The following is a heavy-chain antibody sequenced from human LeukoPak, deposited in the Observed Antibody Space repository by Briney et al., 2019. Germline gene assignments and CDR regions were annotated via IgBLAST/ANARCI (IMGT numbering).Heavy chain of an antibody. J-gene: IGHJ4*02. CDR2: IYHTGGT. Sequence: SETLSLTCAVSGGSINSTTWWSWVGQPPGKGLEWIGEIYHTGGTNYNPSLKSRVTISVDKSKNQFSLKLTSVTAADTAVYYCARTYCTTTSCYQWLDYWGQGILVTISS. D-gene: IGHD2-2*01. CDR3: ARTYCTTTSCYQWLDY. CDR1: GGSINSTTW. V-gene: IGHV4-4*02.